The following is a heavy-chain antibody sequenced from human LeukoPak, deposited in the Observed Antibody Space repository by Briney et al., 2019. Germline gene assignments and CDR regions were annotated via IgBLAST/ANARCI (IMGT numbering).Heavy chain of an antibody. CDR1: GGSISSGDYY. CDR3: ARHLSAAGGSYHYYYMDV. CDR2: IYYSGST. J-gene: IGHJ6*03. Sequence: PSETLSLTCTVSGGSISSGDYYWSWIRQPPGKGLEWIGYIYYSGSTYYNPSLKSRVTISVDTSKNQFSLKLSSVTAADTAVYYCARHLSAAGGSYHYYYMDVWGKGTTVTVSS. V-gene: IGHV4-30-4*01. D-gene: IGHD1-26*01.